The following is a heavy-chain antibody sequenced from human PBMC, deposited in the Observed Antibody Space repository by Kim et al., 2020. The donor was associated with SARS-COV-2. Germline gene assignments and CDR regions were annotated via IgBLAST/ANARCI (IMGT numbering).Heavy chain of an antibody. V-gene: IGHV3-11*01. D-gene: IGHD1-1*01. CDR1: GFTFSDYY. Sequence: GGSLRLSCAASGFTFSDYYMSWIRQAPGKGLEWVSYISSSGSTIYYADSVKGRFPISRDNAKNSLYLQMNSLRAEDTAVYYCAGTTGYYYYGMDVWGQGTTVTVSS. CDR2: ISSSGSTI. CDR3: AGTTGYYYYGMDV. J-gene: IGHJ6*02.